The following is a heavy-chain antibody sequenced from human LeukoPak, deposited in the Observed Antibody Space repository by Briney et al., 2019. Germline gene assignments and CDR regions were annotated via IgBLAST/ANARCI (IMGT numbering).Heavy chain of an antibody. CDR1: GFTVSGNY. D-gene: IGHD6-13*01. CDR3: ASTRGSWFFDY. CDR2: IYSGGGT. Sequence: GGSLRLSCAASGFTVSGNYMSWVRQAPGKGLEWVSVIYSGGGTYYADSVKGRFTISGDSSKNTLYLQMNSLRAEDTAVYYCASTRGSWFFDYWGQGTLVTVSS. V-gene: IGHV3-53*01. J-gene: IGHJ4*02.